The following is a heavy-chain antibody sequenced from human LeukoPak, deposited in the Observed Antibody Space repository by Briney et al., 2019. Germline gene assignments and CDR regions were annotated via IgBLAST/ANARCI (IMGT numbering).Heavy chain of an antibody. CDR3: TSGSGYYLDY. CDR1: GFTLSSYS. V-gene: IGHV3-48*02. J-gene: IGHJ4*02. CDR2: ISSSSGTI. Sequence: GGSLRLSCAASGFTLSSYSMNWVRQAPGKGLEWVSYISSSSGTIYYADSVKGRFTISRDNAKNSLYLQMNSLRDEDTAVYYCTSGSGYYLDYWGQGTLVTVSS. D-gene: IGHD3-22*01.